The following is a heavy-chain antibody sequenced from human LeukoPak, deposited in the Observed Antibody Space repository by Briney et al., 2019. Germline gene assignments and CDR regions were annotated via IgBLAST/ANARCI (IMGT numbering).Heavy chain of an antibody. J-gene: IGHJ2*01. D-gene: IGHD3-22*01. V-gene: IGHV4-34*01. CDR2: INHSGST. CDR3: AREGYYYDSSGYNYWYFDL. CDR1: GGSFSGYY. Sequence: SETLSLTCAVYGGSFSGYYWSWIRQPPGKGLEWIGEINHSGSTNYNPSLKSRVTISVDTSKNQFSLKLSSVTAADTAVYYCAREGYYYDSSGYNYWYFDLWGRGTLVTVSS.